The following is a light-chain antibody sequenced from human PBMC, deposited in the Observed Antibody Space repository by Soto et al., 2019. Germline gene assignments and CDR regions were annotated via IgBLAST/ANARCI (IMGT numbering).Light chain of an antibody. CDR3: QQYYDWPRT. V-gene: IGKV3-15*01. Sequence: IVRTQSPATLSVSPGERATLSCRATQGVSRNLAWYQQKPGQAPRLLIFGASTRATGIPAKFSGSGSGTEFTLTISSLQSEDFAVYYCQQYYDWPRTFGQGTKVDIK. CDR1: QGVSRN. CDR2: GAS. J-gene: IGKJ1*01.